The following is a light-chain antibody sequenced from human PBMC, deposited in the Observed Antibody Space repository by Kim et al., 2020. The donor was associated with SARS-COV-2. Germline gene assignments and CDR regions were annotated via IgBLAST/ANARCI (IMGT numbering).Light chain of an antibody. V-gene: IGLV3-25*02. CDR1: ALPKQY. CDR3: QSRDSGGNVV. Sequence: SYELTQPPSVSVSPGQTARITCSGDALPKQYAYWYQQKPGQAPVLVIYKDSERPSGIPERFSGSTSGNTASLTISGAQAEDDADFYCQSRDSGGNVVFGGGTQLTVL. J-gene: IGLJ2*01. CDR2: KDS.